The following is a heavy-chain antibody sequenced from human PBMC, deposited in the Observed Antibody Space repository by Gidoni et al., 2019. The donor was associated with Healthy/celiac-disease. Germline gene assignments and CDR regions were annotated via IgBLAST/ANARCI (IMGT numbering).Heavy chain of an antibody. Sequence: EVQLVQSRAEVKKPGESLKISCKGSGYSFTSYWVGGVRQMPGKCLEWLGIIYPGDSDTRYSSSCQGQVTILADKSISTAYLQWSILKASDTAMYYCARHGSLGAAFGGFDYWGQGTLVTVSS. CDR3: ARHGSLGAAFGGFDY. CDR1: GYSFTSYW. V-gene: IGHV5-51*01. D-gene: IGHD6-25*01. J-gene: IGHJ4*02. CDR2: IYPGDSDT.